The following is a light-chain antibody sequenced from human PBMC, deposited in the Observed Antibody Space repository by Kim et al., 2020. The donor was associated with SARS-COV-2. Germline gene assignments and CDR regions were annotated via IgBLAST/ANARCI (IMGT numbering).Light chain of an antibody. CDR2: GNT. V-gene: IGLV1-40*01. Sequence: ELTQPPSVSGAPGQRVTISCAGISSNIGAGYDVHWYQQLPGTAPKLLIYGNTNRPSGVPDRFSGSKAGTSASLAITGLQAEDEADYYCQSYDSSLSGYVFGTGTKVTVL. CDR3: QSYDSSLSGYV. J-gene: IGLJ1*01. CDR1: SSNIGAGYD.